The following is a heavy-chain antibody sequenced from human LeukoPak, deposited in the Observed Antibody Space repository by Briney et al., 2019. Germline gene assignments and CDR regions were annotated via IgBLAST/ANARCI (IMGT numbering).Heavy chain of an antibody. CDR3: AKVYSGYGHFDY. D-gene: IGHD5-12*01. V-gene: IGHV3-30*18. J-gene: IGHJ4*02. CDR1: GFTFSSYG. Sequence: PGGSLRLSCAASGFTFSSYGMHWVRQAPGKELEWVAVISYDGSNKYYADSVKGRFTISRDNSKNTLYLQMNSLRAEDTAVYYCAKVYSGYGHFDYWGQGTLVTVSS. CDR2: ISYDGSNK.